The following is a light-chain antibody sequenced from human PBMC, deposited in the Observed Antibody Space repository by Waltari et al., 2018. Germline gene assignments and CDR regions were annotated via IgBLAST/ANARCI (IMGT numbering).Light chain of an antibody. CDR2: GAS. Sequence: EIVLTQSPGTLSLSPGERATLSCRASQSVGRTLTWYQQKPGQAPRLLIYGASSRATDLPDRFSGSWSGTYFSLTISRLEPEDFAVYFCQHYVRLPVTFGQGTKVEIK. J-gene: IGKJ1*01. V-gene: IGKV3-20*01. CDR1: QSVGRT. CDR3: QHYVRLPVT.